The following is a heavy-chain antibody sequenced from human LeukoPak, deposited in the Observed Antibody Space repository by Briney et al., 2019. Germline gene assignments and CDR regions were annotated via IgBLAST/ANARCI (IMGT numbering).Heavy chain of an antibody. J-gene: IGHJ4*02. D-gene: IGHD2-2*01. V-gene: IGHV4-4*07. CDR3: ARGGVVPAAGWLGY. Sequence: KPSETLSLTCTVSGGSISSYYWSWIRQPAGKGLEWIGRIYTSGSTNYNPSLKSRVTISVDTSKNQFSLKLSSVTAADTAVYYCARGGVVPAAGWLGYWGQGTLVTVSS. CDR2: IYTSGST. CDR1: GGSISSYY.